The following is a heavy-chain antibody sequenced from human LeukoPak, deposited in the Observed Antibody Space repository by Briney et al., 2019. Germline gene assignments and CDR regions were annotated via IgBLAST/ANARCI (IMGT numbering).Heavy chain of an antibody. CDR3: ARKPRFRNCSGGSCGLSYYYYYMDV. J-gene: IGHJ6*03. Sequence: SETLSLTCTVSGGSISRSNYYWGWIRQPPGKGLEWIGSIYSSGSTYYSPSLKSRVTISVDTSKNQFSLKLSSVTAADTAVYYCARKPRFRNCSGGSCGLSYYYYYMDVWGKGTTVTVSS. D-gene: IGHD2-15*01. V-gene: IGHV4-39*01. CDR1: GGSISRSNYY. CDR2: IYSSGST.